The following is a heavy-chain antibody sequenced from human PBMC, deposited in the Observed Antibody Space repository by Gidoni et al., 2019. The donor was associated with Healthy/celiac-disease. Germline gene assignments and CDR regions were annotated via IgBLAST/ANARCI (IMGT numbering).Heavy chain of an antibody. CDR1: GFTFSSYA. D-gene: IGHD6-19*01. V-gene: IGHV3-23*04. Sequence: EVQLVESGGGLVQPGGSLRLPCAASGFTFSSYAMSWVRQAPGKGLEWVSAISGSGGSTYYADSVKGRFTISRDNSKNTLYLQMNSLRAEDTAVYYCAKELVSSGWSRGSFDYWGQGTLVTVSS. J-gene: IGHJ4*02. CDR3: AKELVSSGWSRGSFDY. CDR2: ISGSGGST.